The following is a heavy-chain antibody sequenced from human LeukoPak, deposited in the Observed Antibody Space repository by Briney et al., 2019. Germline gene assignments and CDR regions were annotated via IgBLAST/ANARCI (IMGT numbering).Heavy chain of an antibody. CDR3: AKDTGRARGGFDY. Sequence: GGSLRLSCAASGFTFDDYAMHWVRQAPGKGLEWVSLISWDGGSTYYADSVKGRFTISRDNSKNSLYLQMNSLRAEDTALYYCAKDTGRARGGFDYWGQGTLVTVSS. V-gene: IGHV3-43D*03. CDR1: GFTFDDYA. CDR2: ISWDGGST. D-gene: IGHD3-16*01. J-gene: IGHJ4*02.